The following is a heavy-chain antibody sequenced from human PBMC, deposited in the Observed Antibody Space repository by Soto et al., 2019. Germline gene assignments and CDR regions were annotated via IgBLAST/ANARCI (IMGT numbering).Heavy chain of an antibody. J-gene: IGHJ6*02. CDR2: IWYDGSNK. CDR3: ARDGAYYDFWSGYYRGGVTNYYGMDV. Sequence: WWSLRLSCSASVFTFSSYGMHWVRQAPGKGLEWVAVIWYDGSNKYYADSVKGRFTISRDNSKSTLYLQMNSLRAEDTAVYYCARDGAYYDFWSGYYRGGVTNYYGMDVWGQGTTVTVSS. V-gene: IGHV3-33*01. CDR1: VFTFSSYG. D-gene: IGHD3-3*01.